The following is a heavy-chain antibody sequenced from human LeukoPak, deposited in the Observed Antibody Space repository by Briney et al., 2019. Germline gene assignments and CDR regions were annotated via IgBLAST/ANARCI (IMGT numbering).Heavy chain of an antibody. D-gene: IGHD6-13*01. CDR2: ISSSGSTI. V-gene: IGHV3-11*01. CDR1: GFTFSDYY. J-gene: IGHJ5*02. Sequence: PGGSQRLSCAASGFTFSDYYMSWIRQAPGQGLEWVSYISSSGSTIYYADSVKGRFTISRDNAKNSLYLQMNSLRAEDTAVYYCARSLAVAVDNWFDPWGQGTLVTVSS. CDR3: ARSLAVAVDNWFDP.